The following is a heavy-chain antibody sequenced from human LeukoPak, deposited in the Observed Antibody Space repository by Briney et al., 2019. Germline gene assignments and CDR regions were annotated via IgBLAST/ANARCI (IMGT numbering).Heavy chain of an antibody. V-gene: IGHV3-7*03. CDR3: ARSSGYIDH. Sequence: GGSLRLSCAASGFTFSNYWMSWVRQAPGKGLEWVANIKQDGSEKYYVDSVKGRFTISRDNAKNSLYLQMNSLRAEDTAVYYCARSSGYIDHWGQGTLVTVSS. J-gene: IGHJ4*02. CDR1: GFTFSNYW. D-gene: IGHD6-19*01. CDR2: IKQDGSEK.